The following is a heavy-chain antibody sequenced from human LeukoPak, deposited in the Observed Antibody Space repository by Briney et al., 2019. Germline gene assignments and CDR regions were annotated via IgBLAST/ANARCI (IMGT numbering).Heavy chain of an antibody. Sequence: PSETLSLTCAVYGGSFSGYYWSWIRQPPGKGLEWIGEINHSGSTNYNPSLKSRVTISVDTSKNQFSLKLSSVTAADTAVYYCARARFLSPYYYYYSMDVWGKGTTVTVSS. V-gene: IGHV4-34*01. D-gene: IGHD2/OR15-2a*01. J-gene: IGHJ6*03. CDR2: INHSGST. CDR3: ARARFLSPYYYYYSMDV. CDR1: GGSFSGYY.